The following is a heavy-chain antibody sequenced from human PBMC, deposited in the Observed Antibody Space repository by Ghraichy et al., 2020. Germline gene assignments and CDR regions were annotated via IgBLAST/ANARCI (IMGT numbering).Heavy chain of an antibody. D-gene: IGHD6-25*01. V-gene: IGHV3-66*01. CDR1: GFTVSSNY. J-gene: IGHJ6*02. Sequence: GGSLRLSCAASGFTVSSNYMSWVRQAPGKGLEWVSVIYSGGSTYYADSVKGRFTISRDNSKNTLYLQMNSLRAEDTAVYYCARDRPSGYGMDVWGQGTTVTVSS. CDR2: IYSGGST. CDR3: ARDRPSGYGMDV.